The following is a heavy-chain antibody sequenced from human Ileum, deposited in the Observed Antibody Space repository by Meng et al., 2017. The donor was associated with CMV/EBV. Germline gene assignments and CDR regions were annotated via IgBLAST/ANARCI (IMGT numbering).Heavy chain of an antibody. CDR3: ASPSSSSGLDV. CDR2: MYSGGST. J-gene: IGHJ6*02. D-gene: IGHD6-6*01. CDR1: GFTVSDKS. V-gene: IGHV3-53*01. Sequence: GGSLRLSCSVSGFTVSDKSMTWVRQAPGMGLEWISVMYSGGSTNYADSVKGRFTISRDNAKNSLYLQMNSLRAEDTAVYYCASPSSSSGLDVWGQGTMVTVSS.